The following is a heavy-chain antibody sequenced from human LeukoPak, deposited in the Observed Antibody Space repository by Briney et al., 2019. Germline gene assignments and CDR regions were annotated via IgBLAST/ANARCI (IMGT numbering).Heavy chain of an antibody. J-gene: IGHJ4*02. CDR3: AKRVPYTSSSVYFDY. CDR1: GFTFSSYG. D-gene: IGHD6-6*01. Sequence: PGGSLRLSCAASGFTFSSYGMSWVRQAPGKGLEWVSSISDDGRSTYYADSVKGRFTISKDNSKKTMYLQMNNLRAEDTAIYYCAKRVPYTSSSVYFDYWGQGTLVTVSS. CDR2: ISDDGRST. V-gene: IGHV3-23*01.